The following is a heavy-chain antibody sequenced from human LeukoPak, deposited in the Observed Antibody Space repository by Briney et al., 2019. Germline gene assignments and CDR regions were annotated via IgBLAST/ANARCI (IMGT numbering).Heavy chain of an antibody. Sequence: PSETLSLTCTVSGGSISSYYWSWIRQPPGKGLEWIGYIYYSGSTNYNPSLKGRVTISVDTSKNQFSLKLSSVTAADTAVYYCARDNGRLRGSFDYWGQGTLVTVSS. CDR3: ARDNGRLRGSFDY. CDR2: IYYSGST. J-gene: IGHJ4*02. V-gene: IGHV4-59*01. D-gene: IGHD1-26*01. CDR1: GGSISSYY.